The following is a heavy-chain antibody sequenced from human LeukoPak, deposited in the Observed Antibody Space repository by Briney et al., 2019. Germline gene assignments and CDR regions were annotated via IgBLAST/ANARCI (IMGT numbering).Heavy chain of an antibody. J-gene: IGHJ6*02. CDR3: ARDNYYYYYGMDV. CDR1: GGSFSGYY. V-gene: IGHV4-34*11. Sequence: PSETLSLTCVVYGGSFSGYYWSWIRQPPGKGLEWIGYIYYSGSTNYNPSLKSRVTISVDTSKNQFSLKLSSVTAADTAVYYCARDNYYYYYGMDVWGQGTTVTVSS. CDR2: IYYSGST.